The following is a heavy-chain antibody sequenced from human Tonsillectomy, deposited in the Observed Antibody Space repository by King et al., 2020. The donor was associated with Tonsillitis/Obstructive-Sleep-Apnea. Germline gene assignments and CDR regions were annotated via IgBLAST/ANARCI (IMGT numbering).Heavy chain of an antibody. J-gene: IGHJ3*02. D-gene: IGHD2-15*01. CDR3: ARYQDNIDAFDI. CDR2: ITRFNGNT. V-gene: IGHV1-45*02. Sequence: QLVQSGAEVKKTGSSVKVSCKATGYTLTYRNLHWVRQAPGQALEWMGWITRFNGNTNYAQKFQDRVTITRDRSMSTAYMELGSLRSDDTAIYYCARYQDNIDAFDIWGQGTMVTVSS. CDR1: GYTLTYRN.